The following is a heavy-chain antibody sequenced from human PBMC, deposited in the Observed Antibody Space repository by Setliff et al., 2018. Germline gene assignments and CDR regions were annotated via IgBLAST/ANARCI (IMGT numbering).Heavy chain of an antibody. D-gene: IGHD3-16*01. V-gene: IGHV4-61*09. CDR2: IYTSGST. Sequence: SSETLSLTCTVSGGSISSGSYYWSWIRQPAGKGLEWIGHIYTSGSTNYNPSLKSRVTISVDTSKNKFSLRLSSVTAADTAVYYCARAITSKYYFEYWGQGTLVTVSS. CDR3: ARAITSKYYFEY. CDR1: GGSISSGSYY. J-gene: IGHJ4*02.